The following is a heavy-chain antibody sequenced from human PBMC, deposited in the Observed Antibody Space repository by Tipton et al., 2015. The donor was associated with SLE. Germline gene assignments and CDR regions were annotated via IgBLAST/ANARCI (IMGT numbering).Heavy chain of an antibody. CDR2: ISYDGSNK. Sequence: SLRLSCAASGFTFSSYAMHWVRQAPGKGLEWVAVISYDGSNKYYADSVKGRFTISRDNSKNTLYLQMNSLRAEDTAVYYCAREEQQLRGGMDVWGQGTTVTVSS. D-gene: IGHD6-13*01. V-gene: IGHV3-30*04. J-gene: IGHJ6*02. CDR3: AREEQQLRGGMDV. CDR1: GFTFSSYA.